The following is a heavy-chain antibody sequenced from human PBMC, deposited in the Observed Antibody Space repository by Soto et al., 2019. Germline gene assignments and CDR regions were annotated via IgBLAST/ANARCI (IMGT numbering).Heavy chain of an antibody. Sequence: ASVKVSCKASGGTFSSYAISWVRQAPGQGLEWMGGIIPIFGTANYAQKFQGRVTITADESTSTAYMELSSLRSEDTAVYYCARPGDFYDPLPFDYWGQGTLVTVSS. CDR2: IIPIFGTA. CDR1: GGTFSSYA. J-gene: IGHJ4*02. V-gene: IGHV1-69*13. D-gene: IGHD5-12*01. CDR3: ARPGDFYDPLPFDY.